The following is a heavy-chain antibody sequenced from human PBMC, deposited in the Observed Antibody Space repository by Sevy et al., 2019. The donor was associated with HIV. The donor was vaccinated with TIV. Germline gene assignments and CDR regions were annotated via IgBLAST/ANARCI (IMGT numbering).Heavy chain of an antibody. Sequence: GGSLRLSCKASGFTFSTYSMHWVRQAPGKGLEWVSSISRTSTTTYYADSAKGRFTNSRDNAKNSLYQQMNSLRDEDTAVYHCAREAYYYDSREENWYDPWGQGTLVTLSS. CDR3: AREAYYYDSREENWYDP. V-gene: IGHV3-48*02. D-gene: IGHD3-22*01. J-gene: IGHJ5*02. CDR2: ISRTSTTT. CDR1: GFTFSTYS.